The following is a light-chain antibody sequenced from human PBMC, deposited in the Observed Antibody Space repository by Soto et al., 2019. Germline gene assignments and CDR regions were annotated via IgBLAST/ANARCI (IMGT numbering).Light chain of an antibody. CDR2: WAS. J-gene: IGKJ1*01. V-gene: IGKV4-1*01. CDR1: QSVLYSSNNKNY. Sequence: DIVMTQSPDSLAVSLGERATINCKSSQSVLYSSNNKNYLAWYQQKPGQPPKLLIYWASTRESGVPDRFSGSGSGTDFTLTISXXXXXDVAVYYCQQYYSTPWTFGQ. CDR3: QQYYSTPWT.